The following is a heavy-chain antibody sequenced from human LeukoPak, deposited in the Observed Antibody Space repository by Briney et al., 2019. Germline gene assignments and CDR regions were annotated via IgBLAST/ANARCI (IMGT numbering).Heavy chain of an antibody. D-gene: IGHD2-15*01. CDR1: GGSISSSSYY. CDR2: IYYSGST. CDR3: ARESLSGGSCFDY. J-gene: IGHJ4*02. Sequence: SETLSLTCTVSGGSISSSSYYWGWIRQPPGKGLEWIGSIYYSGSTYYNPSLKSRVTISVDTPKNQFSLKLSSVTAADTAVYYCARESLSGGSCFDYWGQGTLVTVSS. V-gene: IGHV4-39*07.